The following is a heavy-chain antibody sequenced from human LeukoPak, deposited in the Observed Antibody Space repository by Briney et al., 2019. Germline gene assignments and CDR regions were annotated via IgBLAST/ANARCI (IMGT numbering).Heavy chain of an antibody. CDR3: ATKAAAARGFDY. V-gene: IGHV1-2*02. Sequence: ASVKVSCKASGYTFTGYYMHWVRQAPGQGLEWMGWINPNSGGTNYAQKFQGRVTMTRDTSISTAYMELTRLRSDDTAVYYCATKAAAARGFDYWGQGTLVTVSS. CDR2: INPNSGGT. J-gene: IGHJ4*02. CDR1: GYTFTGYY. D-gene: IGHD6-13*01.